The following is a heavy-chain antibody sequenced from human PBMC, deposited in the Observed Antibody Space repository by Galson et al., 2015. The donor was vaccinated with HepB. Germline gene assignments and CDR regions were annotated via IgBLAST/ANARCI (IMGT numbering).Heavy chain of an antibody. CDR2: IFSNDEK. V-gene: IGHV2-26*01. CDR1: GFSLSNARMG. CDR3: ARIGVDYDFWSGYRNTNYWYFDL. Sequence: PALVKPTQTLTLTCTVSGFSLSNARMGVSWIRQPPGKALEWLAHIFSNDEKSYSTSLKSRLTISKDTSKSQVVLTMTNMDPVDTATYYCARIGVDYDFWSGYRNTNYWYFDLWGRGTLVTVSS. D-gene: IGHD3-3*01. J-gene: IGHJ2*01.